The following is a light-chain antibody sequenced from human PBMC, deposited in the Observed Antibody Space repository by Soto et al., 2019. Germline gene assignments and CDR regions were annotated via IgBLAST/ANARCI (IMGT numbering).Light chain of an antibody. CDR2: DVV. V-gene: IGLV2-8*01. J-gene: IGLJ1*01. Sequence: SALTQPPSASGSPGQSVTISCTGTNRDVGTHNYVSWYQQYPGEAPKLLIYDVVKRPSGIPHRFSGSKSGNTASLTVSGLQADDEADYYCFSYAGGSTFVFGTGTKVTVL. CDR1: NRDVGTHNY. CDR3: FSYAGGSTFV.